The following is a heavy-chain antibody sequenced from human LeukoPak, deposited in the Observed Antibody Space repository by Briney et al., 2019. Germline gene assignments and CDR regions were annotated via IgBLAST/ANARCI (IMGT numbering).Heavy chain of an antibody. J-gene: IGHJ2*01. CDR3: ARVRKYSGYYSWYFDL. CDR2: ISYDGSNK. CDR1: GFTFSSYA. D-gene: IGHD5-12*01. V-gene: IGHV3-30*04. Sequence: GGSLRLSCAASGFTFSSYAMHWVRQAPGKGLEWVAVISYDGSNKYYADSVKGRFTISRDNSKNTLYLQMNSLRAEDTAVYYCARVRKYSGYYSWYFDLWGRGTLVTVSS.